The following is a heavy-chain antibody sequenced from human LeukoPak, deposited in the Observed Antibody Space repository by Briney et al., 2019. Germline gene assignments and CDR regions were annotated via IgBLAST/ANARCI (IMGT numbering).Heavy chain of an antibody. CDR1: GGSFSGYY. CDR3: ARVRDGDYGYIGFDP. CDR2: IYYSGRT. J-gene: IGHJ5*02. Sequence: SETLSLTCAVYGGSFSGYYWSWIRQHPGKGLEWIGYIYYSGRTYYNPSLKSRVTISVDTSKNQFSLKLSSVTAADTAVYHCARVRDGDYGYIGFDPWGQGTLVTVSS. V-gene: IGHV4-31*11. D-gene: IGHD4-17*01.